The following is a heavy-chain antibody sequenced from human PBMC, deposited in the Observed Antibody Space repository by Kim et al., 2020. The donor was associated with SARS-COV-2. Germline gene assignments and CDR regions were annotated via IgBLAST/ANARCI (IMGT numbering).Heavy chain of an antibody. Sequence: VKGRFTISRDNAKNSLYLQMNSLRAEDTAVYYCASMHYYDSSGYSAPDYWGQGTLVTVSS. D-gene: IGHD3-22*01. J-gene: IGHJ4*02. CDR3: ASMHYYDSSGYSAPDY. V-gene: IGHV3-11*06.